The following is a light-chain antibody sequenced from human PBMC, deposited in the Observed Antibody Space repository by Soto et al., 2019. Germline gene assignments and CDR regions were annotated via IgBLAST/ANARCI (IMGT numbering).Light chain of an antibody. Sequence: DIQMPQSPSSLSASVGDRVTITCQASQDISNYLNWYQQKPGKAPKLLIYDASNLQTGVPSRFSGSGSGSDFPFSISSLQSKDMATYYCQQYDTRPSFTYGPGTKVDIK. CDR2: DAS. CDR1: QDISNY. V-gene: IGKV1-33*01. J-gene: IGKJ3*01. CDR3: QQYDTRPSFT.